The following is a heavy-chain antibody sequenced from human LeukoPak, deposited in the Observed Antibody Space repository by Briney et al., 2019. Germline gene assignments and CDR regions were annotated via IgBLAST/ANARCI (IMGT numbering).Heavy chain of an antibody. D-gene: IGHD1-26*01. CDR2: IDPNSGGT. J-gene: IGHJ4*02. CDR1: GYTFSGYF. Sequence: GASVKVSCKASGYTFSGYFMHWVRQAPGQGLEWMGWIDPNSGGTNYAQKFQGRVTLTRDTSISTAYMELSRLRSDDTAVYYCARRESATLMYWGQGTPVIVSS. V-gene: IGHV1-2*02. CDR3: ARRESATLMY.